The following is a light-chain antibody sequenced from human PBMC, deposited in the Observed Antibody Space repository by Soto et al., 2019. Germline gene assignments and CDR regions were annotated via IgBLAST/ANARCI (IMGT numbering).Light chain of an antibody. CDR1: SSNIEENS. CDR2: NDY. Sequence: QPVLTQPLSASGTPGQRVTIFCSGSSSNIEENSVTWYQWLPGAAPRLLIYNDYQRPSGVSDRFSGSKSGTSASLAISGLQSEDDADYYCTAWDDILNAWLFGGGTKLTV. J-gene: IGLJ3*02. CDR3: TAWDDILNAWL. V-gene: IGLV1-44*01.